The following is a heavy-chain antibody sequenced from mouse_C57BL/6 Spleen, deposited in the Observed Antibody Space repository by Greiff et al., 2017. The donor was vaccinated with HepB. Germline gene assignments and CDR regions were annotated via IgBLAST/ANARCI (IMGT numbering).Heavy chain of an antibody. CDR2: IYPGDGDT. CDR3: ANDGYGGYFDV. V-gene: IGHV1-82*01. Sequence: QVQLKQSGPELVKPGASVKISCKASGYAFSSSWMNWVKQRPGKGLEWIGRIYPGDGDTNYNGKFKGKATLTADKSSSTAYMQLSSLTSEDSAVYFCANDGYGGYFDVWGTGTTVTVSS. D-gene: IGHD2-3*01. J-gene: IGHJ1*03. CDR1: GYAFSSSW.